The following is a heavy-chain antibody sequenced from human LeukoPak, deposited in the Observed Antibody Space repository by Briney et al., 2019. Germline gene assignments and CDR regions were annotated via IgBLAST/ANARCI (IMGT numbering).Heavy chain of an antibody. CDR2: INHSGGT. Sequence: SETLSLTCAVYGGSFSGYYWSWIRQPPGKGLEWIGEINHSGGTNYNPSLKSRVTISVDTSKNQFSLKLSSVTAADTAVYYCARGRYCSASGSRYYGVDVWGQGTTVTVSS. V-gene: IGHV4-34*01. CDR3: ARGRYCSASGSRYYGVDV. D-gene: IGHD3-10*01. J-gene: IGHJ6*02. CDR1: GGSFSGYY.